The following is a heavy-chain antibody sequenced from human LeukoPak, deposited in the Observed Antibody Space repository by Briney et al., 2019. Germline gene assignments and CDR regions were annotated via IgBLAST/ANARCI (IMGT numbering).Heavy chain of an antibody. CDR3: AGGTYYGSGSQPGYLNY. CDR1: GFSVNNNY. V-gene: IGHV3-53*01. CDR2: MNNAGGT. D-gene: IGHD3-10*01. Sequence: GGSLRLSCSASGFSVNNNYMNWVRQAPGKGLEWVSLMNNAGGTYYADSVRGRFTISRDSPKNTLYFQMNSLRPEDTAAYYCAGGTYYGSGSQPGYLNYWGQGTLVTVSS. J-gene: IGHJ4*02.